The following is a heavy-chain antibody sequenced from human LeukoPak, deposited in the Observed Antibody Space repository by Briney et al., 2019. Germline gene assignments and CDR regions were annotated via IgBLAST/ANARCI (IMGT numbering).Heavy chain of an antibody. Sequence: GASVKVSCKASGYTFTGYYMHWVRQAPGQGLEWMGWINPNSGGTNYAQKFQGRVTMTRDTSTSTAYMELSRLRSDDTAVYYCAREGGIYCSGGSYYIDYWGQGTLVTVSS. CDR3: AREGGIYCSGGSYYIDY. CDR2: INPNSGGT. V-gene: IGHV1-2*02. D-gene: IGHD2-15*01. CDR1: GYTFTGYY. J-gene: IGHJ4*02.